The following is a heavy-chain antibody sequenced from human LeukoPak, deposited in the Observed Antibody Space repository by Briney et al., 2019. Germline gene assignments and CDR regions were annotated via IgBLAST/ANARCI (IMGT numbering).Heavy chain of an antibody. D-gene: IGHD2-2*01. CDR2: IYYSGST. J-gene: IGHJ4*02. Sequence: SETLSLTCTVSGGSISSYYWSWIRQPPGKGLEWIGYIYYSGSTNYNPSLKSRVTISVDTSKNQFSLKLSSVTAADTAVYYCARGVVVVPAANSPYYFDYWGQGTLVTVSS. CDR3: ARGVVVVPAANSPYYFDY. CDR1: GGSISSYY. V-gene: IGHV4-59*12.